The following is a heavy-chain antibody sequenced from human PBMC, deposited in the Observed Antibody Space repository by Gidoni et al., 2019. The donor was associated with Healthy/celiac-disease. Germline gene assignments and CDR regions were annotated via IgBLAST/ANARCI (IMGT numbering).Heavy chain of an antibody. CDR2: IIPIFGTA. CDR3: ARAGDSSGYFNLYDAFDI. CDR1: GGTVSSYA. Sequence: QVQLVQSGAEVQKPGSSVKVSCKAAGGTVSSYAISWVRQAPGQGLEWMGGIIPIFGTANYAQKFQGRVTITADDSTSTAYMELSSLRSEDTAVYYCARAGDSSGYFNLYDAFDIWGQGTMVTVSS. D-gene: IGHD3-22*01. V-gene: IGHV1-69*01. J-gene: IGHJ3*02.